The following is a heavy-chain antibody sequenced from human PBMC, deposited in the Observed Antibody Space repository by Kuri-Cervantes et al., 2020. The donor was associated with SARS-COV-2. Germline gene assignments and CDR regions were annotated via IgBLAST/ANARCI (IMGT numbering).Heavy chain of an antibody. D-gene: IGHD3-3*01. Sequence: SETLSLTCTASGGSISSYYWSWIRQPPGKGLEWIGYIYYSGSTNYNPSLKSRVTTSVDTSKNQFSLKLSSVTAADTAVYYCARHHVLRFLEWSDKYYYMDVWGKGTTVTVSS. CDR2: IYYSGST. J-gene: IGHJ6*03. CDR3: ARHHVLRFLEWSDKYYYMDV. V-gene: IGHV4-59*01. CDR1: GGSISSYY.